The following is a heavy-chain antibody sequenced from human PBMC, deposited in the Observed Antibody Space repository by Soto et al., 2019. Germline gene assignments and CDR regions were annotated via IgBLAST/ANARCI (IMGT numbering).Heavy chain of an antibody. D-gene: IGHD1-26*01. CDR3: ARDREGGTYTYFDN. CDR1: GFSFSAFC. V-gene: IGHV3-30*05. Sequence: GGSLRLSGAASGFSFSAFCIHWVRQAPCKGLEWVAFLSHDGSNKYYAESVRGRFTISRDNSKNTVYLQMNSLRPDGTAVYYCARDREGGTYTYFDNLGQGTRVTFSS. J-gene: IGHJ4*02. CDR2: LSHDGSNK.